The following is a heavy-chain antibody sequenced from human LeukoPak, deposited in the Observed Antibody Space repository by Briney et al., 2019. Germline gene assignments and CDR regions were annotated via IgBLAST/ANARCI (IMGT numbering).Heavy chain of an antibody. CDR3: ARAEHDLAPFDY. J-gene: IGHJ4*02. V-gene: IGHV1-69*05. CDR1: GGTFSSYA. Sequence: SVKVSCKASGGTFSSYAISWVRQAPGQGLEWMGGIIPIFGTANYAQKFQGRVTITTDESTSTAYMELSSLRPEDTAVYYRARAEHDLAPFDYWGQGTLVTVSS. CDR2: IIPIFGTA. D-gene: IGHD3/OR15-3a*01.